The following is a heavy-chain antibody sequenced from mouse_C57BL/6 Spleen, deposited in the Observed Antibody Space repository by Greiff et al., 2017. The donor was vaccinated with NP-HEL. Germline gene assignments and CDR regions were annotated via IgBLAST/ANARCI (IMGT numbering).Heavy chain of an antibody. J-gene: IGHJ1*03. CDR2: IYPGDGDT. CDR3: ARGNYGNYWYFDV. V-gene: IGHV1-82*01. CDR1: GYAFSSSW. D-gene: IGHD1-1*01. Sequence: QVQLQQSGPELVKPGASVKISCKASGYAFSSSWMNWVKQRPGKGLEWIGRIYPGDGDTNYNGKFKGKATLTADKSSSTAYMQLSSLTSEDSAVYFCARGNYGNYWYFDVWGTGTTVTVSS.